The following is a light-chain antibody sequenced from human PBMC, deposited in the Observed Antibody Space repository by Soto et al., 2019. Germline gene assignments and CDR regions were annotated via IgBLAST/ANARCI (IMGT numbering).Light chain of an antibody. J-gene: IGLJ1*01. Sequence: QSVLTQPPSVSGAPGQRVTISCTGSSSNIGAGYDVHWYQQLPGTAPKLLIYGNTNRPSGVPDRFSGSKSGTSASLAITGLAAEDEADYCRQSYDSIRSALFGAGTKVTVL. V-gene: IGLV1-40*01. CDR3: QSYDSIRSAL. CDR2: GNT. CDR1: SSNIGAGYD.